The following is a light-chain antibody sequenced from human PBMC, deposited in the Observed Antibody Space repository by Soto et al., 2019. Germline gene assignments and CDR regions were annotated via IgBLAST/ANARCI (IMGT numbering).Light chain of an antibody. CDR3: QQTYTTPEIT. CDR2: AAS. J-gene: IGKJ5*01. CDR1: QTIASH. V-gene: IGKV1-39*01. Sequence: DIEMTQSPSSLSASVGDRVTITCRASQTIASHLNWYQQKPGEAPKLLIYAASSLQSGVPSRFSGTSSGTTFTLIISSLQPEDFAIYYCQQTYTTPEITFGQGTRLDIK.